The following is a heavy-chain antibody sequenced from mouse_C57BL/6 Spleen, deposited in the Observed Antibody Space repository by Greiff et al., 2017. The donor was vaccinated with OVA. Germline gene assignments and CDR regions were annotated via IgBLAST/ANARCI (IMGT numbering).Heavy chain of an antibody. D-gene: IGHD2-3*01. Sequence: EVKLVESGGGLVQPGGSMKLSCAASGFTFSDAWMDWVRQSPEKGLEWVAEIRNKANNHATYYAESVKGRFTISRDDSKSSVYLQMNSLRAEDTGSYYCTGYDGYPRAMDYWGQGTSVTVSS. J-gene: IGHJ4*01. CDR1: GFTFSDAW. CDR3: TGYDGYPRAMDY. V-gene: IGHV6-6*01. CDR2: IRNKANNHAT.